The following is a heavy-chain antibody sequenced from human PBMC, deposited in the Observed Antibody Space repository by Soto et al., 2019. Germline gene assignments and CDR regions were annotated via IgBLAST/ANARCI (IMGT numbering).Heavy chain of an antibody. V-gene: IGHV1-46*01. J-gene: IGHJ4*02. Sequence: ASVKVSCKASGYTFTSYYMHWVRQAPGQGLEWMGIINPSGGSTSYAQKFQGRVTMTRDTSTSTVYMELSSLRSEDTAVYYCATLPSYSSGWYSVYFDYWGQGTLVTVSS. CDR1: GYTFTSYY. CDR2: INPSGGST. D-gene: IGHD6-19*01. CDR3: ATLPSYSSGWYSVYFDY.